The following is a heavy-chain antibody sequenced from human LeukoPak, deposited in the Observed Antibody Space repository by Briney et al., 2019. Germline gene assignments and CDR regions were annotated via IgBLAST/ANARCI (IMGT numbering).Heavy chain of an antibody. CDR2: IYTSGST. CDR1: GGSISSYY. J-gene: IGHJ4*02. V-gene: IGHV4-4*07. CDR3: ARGIGGSYPKEYYFDC. D-gene: IGHD1-26*01. Sequence: SETLSLTCTVSGGSISSYYWSWIRQPAGKGLEWIGRIYTSGSTNYNPSLKSRVTMSVDTSKNQFSLKLSSVTAADTAVYYCARGIGGSYPKEYYFDCWGQGTLVTVSS.